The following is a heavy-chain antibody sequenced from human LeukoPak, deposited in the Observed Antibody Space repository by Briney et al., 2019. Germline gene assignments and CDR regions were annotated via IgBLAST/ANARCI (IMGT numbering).Heavy chain of an antibody. Sequence: GGSVRLSCTASGFTFSTYWMSWVRQAPGKGLEWLSYIRGSGSTIYYADSVKGRFTISRDNAKNSLYLQMNSLRAEDTAVYYCARGGYSYSYHYWGQGTLVTVSS. CDR2: IRGSGSTI. V-gene: IGHV3-48*04. D-gene: IGHD5-18*01. J-gene: IGHJ4*02. CDR1: GFTFSTYW. CDR3: ARGGYSYSYHY.